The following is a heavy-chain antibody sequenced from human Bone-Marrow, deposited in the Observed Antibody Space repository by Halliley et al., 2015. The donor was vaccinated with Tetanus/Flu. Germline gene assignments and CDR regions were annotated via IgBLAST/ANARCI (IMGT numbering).Heavy chain of an antibody. CDR3: ARDTGLGFGDPSGEIGAFDI. J-gene: IGHJ3*02. CDR2: GRT. Sequence: GRTSYAQKFKGRITMTRDTSTSTVYMELSSLRSEDTAVYYCARDTGLGFGDPSGEIGAFDIWGQGTTVSVSS. D-gene: IGHD3-3*01. V-gene: IGHV1-46*01.